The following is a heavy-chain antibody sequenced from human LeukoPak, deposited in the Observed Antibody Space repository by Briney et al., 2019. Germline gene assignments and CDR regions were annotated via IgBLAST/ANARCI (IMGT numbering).Heavy chain of an antibody. D-gene: IGHD6-19*01. CDR3: AKDWEAVSGTPTAIDY. J-gene: IGHJ4*02. CDR2: ISGTNGNT. V-gene: IGHV3-23*01. Sequence: GRSLRLSCAASGFTFSSYAMHWVRQAPGKGLEWVSGISGTNGNTYYADSVKGRFTISRDNSKNTVYLQMNSLRAEDTALYYCAKDWEAVSGTPTAIDYWGRGTLVTVSS. CDR1: GFTFSSYA.